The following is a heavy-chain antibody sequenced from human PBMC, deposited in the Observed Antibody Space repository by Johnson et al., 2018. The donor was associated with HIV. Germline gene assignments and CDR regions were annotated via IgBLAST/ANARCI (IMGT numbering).Heavy chain of an antibody. Sequence: VQLVESGGGVVRPGGSLRLSCTASGFIIDEYDMSWVRQAPGQGLEWVSGINWNGGSTGYADSVKGRLTISRDNAKNSLYLQMNSLRVEDTAVYYCARDFAVAATGIWGQGTMVTVSS. J-gene: IGHJ3*02. D-gene: IGHD6-19*01. CDR1: GFIIDEYD. CDR3: ARDFAVAATGI. CDR2: INWNGGST. V-gene: IGHV3-20*04.